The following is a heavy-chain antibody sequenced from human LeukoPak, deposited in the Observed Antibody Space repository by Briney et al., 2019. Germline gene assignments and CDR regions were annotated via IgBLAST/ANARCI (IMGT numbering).Heavy chain of an antibody. Sequence: GGSLRLSSTASGFTFDDYSMHWVRQTPGKGLEWVSLISWDGGSTSYADSVKGRFTISRDSSKTSLYLQMSSLRTEDTALYYCAKAHVVYYYMEVWGKGTTVTVSS. V-gene: IGHV3-43*01. CDR3: AKAHVVYYYMEV. CDR2: ISWDGGST. J-gene: IGHJ6*03. D-gene: IGHD2-15*01. CDR1: GFTFDDYS.